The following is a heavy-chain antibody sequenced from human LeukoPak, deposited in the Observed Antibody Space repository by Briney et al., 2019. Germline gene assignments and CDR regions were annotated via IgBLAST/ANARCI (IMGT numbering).Heavy chain of an antibody. V-gene: IGHV1-69*13. J-gene: IGHJ4*02. CDR1: GGTFSSYA. Sequence: SVKVSCKASGGTFSSYAISWVRQAPGQGLEWMGGIIPIFGTAIYAQKFQGRITIVADEFTNTAYMELSSLTSEDTAVYYCAKDQDFYGSGSYPYWGQGTLVTVSS. CDR2: IIPIFGTA. D-gene: IGHD3-10*01. CDR3: AKDQDFYGSGSYPY.